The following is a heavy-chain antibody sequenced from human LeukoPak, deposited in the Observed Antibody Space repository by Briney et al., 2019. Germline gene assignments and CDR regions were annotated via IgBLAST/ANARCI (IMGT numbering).Heavy chain of an antibody. J-gene: IGHJ4*02. V-gene: IGHV3-30-3*01. Sequence: GGSLRLSCAASGFTFSSYAMHWVRQAPGKGLEWVALILYDGSNKYYADSVKGRFTISRDNAKNTLYLQMNSLRDEDTAVYYCARDWYSGSQGYWGQGTLVSVSS. D-gene: IGHD1-26*01. CDR3: ARDWYSGSQGY. CDR2: ILYDGSNK. CDR1: GFTFSSYA.